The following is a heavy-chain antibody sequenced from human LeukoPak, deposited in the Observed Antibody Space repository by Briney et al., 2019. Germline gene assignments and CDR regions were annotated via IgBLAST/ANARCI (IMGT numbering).Heavy chain of an antibody. J-gene: IGHJ4*02. Sequence: GGSLRLSCAASGFTFSSYAMSWVRQAPGKGLEWVSVISDSGDTTYYADSVKGRFTISRDNSKNTLYLQMNSLRAEDTAVYYCAKDSVVGANTGLDYWGQGTLVTVSS. CDR3: AKDSVVGANTGLDY. CDR1: GFTFSSYA. D-gene: IGHD1-26*01. V-gene: IGHV3-23*01. CDR2: ISDSGDTT.